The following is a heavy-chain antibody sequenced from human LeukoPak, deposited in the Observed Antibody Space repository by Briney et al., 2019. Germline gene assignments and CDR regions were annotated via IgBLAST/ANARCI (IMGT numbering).Heavy chain of an antibody. Sequence: GGSLRLSCEASGFTFGSYWTGWVRQAPGRGLEWVANIKPDGSEKYYVDSVKGRFTISRDNAQNSLYLQLNSLRAEDRAMYYCARVLCGGHCYAGHWYFDLWGRGTLVTVSS. CDR2: IKPDGSEK. J-gene: IGHJ2*01. V-gene: IGHV3-7*05. D-gene: IGHD2-21*02. CDR3: ARVLCGGHCYAGHWYFDL. CDR1: GFTFGSYW.